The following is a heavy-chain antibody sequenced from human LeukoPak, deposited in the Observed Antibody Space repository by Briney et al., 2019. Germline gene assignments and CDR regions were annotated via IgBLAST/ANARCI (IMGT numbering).Heavy chain of an antibody. D-gene: IGHD4-17*01. V-gene: IGHV4-30-4*01. CDR2: IYYSGST. CDR1: GGSISSGDYY. CDR3: ARGRVTTIANSYYYYIDV. J-gene: IGHJ6*03. Sequence: PSETLSLTCTVSGGSISSGDYYWSWIRQPPGKGLEWIGYIYYSGSTYYNPSLKSRVTISVDTSKNQFSLQLNSVTPEDTAVYYCARGRVTTIANSYYYYIDVWGKGTTVTVSS.